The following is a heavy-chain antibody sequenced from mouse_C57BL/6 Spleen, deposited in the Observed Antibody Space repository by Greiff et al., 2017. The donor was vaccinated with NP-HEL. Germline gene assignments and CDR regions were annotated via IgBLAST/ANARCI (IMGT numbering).Heavy chain of an antibody. Sequence: QVQLKESGPELVKPGASVKISCKASGYAFSSSWMNWVKQRPGKGLEWIGRIYPGDGDTNYNGKFKGKATLTADKSSSTAYMQLSSLTSEDSAVYFCARWGYYDYDRAMDYWGQGTSVTVSS. V-gene: IGHV1-82*01. CDR2: IYPGDGDT. J-gene: IGHJ4*01. D-gene: IGHD2-4*01. CDR1: GYAFSSSW. CDR3: ARWGYYDYDRAMDY.